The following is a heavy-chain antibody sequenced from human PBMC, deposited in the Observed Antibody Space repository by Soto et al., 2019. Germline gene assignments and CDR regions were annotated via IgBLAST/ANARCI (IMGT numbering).Heavy chain of an antibody. Sequence: SETLSLTCAVSGYSISSGYYWGWIRQPPGKGLEWIGSIYHGGSTYYNPSLKSRVTISVDTSKNQFSLKLSSVTAADTAVYYCARHDRVGASRAFDIWGQGTMVTVSS. CDR3: ARHDRVGASRAFDI. J-gene: IGHJ3*02. V-gene: IGHV4-38-2*01. CDR1: GYSISSGYY. D-gene: IGHD1-26*01. CDR2: IYHGGST.